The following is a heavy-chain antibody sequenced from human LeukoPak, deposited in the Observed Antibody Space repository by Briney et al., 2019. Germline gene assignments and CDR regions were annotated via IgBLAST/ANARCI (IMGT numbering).Heavy chain of an antibody. Sequence: PSETLSLTCTVSGGSITSFCWSWIRQPPGKGLEWIGYFCYSGNTHSNPSPNSRAPISVDKFKKRFSLSVSSVTAADTAVYYCARQADCSGGSCYAYYYYYGMDVWGQGTTVTVSS. D-gene: IGHD2-15*01. J-gene: IGHJ6*02. CDR1: GGSITSFC. CDR3: ARQADCSGGSCYAYYYYYGMDV. V-gene: IGHV4-59*08. CDR2: FCYSGNT.